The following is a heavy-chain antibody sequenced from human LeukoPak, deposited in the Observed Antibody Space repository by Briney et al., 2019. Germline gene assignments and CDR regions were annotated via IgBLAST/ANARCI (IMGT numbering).Heavy chain of an antibody. CDR1: GFTFSRYS. V-gene: IGHV3-21*01. J-gene: IGHJ4*02. CDR2: SSSSSFI. Sequence: GGSLRLSCATSGFTFSRYSVNWVRQAPGKGLEWLSSSSSSSFIYYADSVKGRFTISRDNAKNSLYLEMNSLRAEDTAVYYCARAPHFFDTSASRYYFDYWGQGTLVTVSS. D-gene: IGHD3-22*01. CDR3: ARAPHFFDTSASRYYFDY.